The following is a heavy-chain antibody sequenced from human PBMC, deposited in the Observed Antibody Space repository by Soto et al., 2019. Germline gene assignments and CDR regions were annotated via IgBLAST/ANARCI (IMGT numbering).Heavy chain of an antibody. CDR1: GGSFSGYY. V-gene: IGHV4-34*01. CDR3: ARGGYRYYGSGSPPLFDY. Sequence: SETLSLTCAVYGGSFSGYYWSWIRQPPGKGLEWIGEINHSGSTNYNPSLKSRVTISVDTSKNQFSLKLSSVTAADTAVYYCARGGYRYYGSGSPPLFDYWGQGTLVTVSS. CDR2: INHSGST. D-gene: IGHD3-10*01. J-gene: IGHJ4*02.